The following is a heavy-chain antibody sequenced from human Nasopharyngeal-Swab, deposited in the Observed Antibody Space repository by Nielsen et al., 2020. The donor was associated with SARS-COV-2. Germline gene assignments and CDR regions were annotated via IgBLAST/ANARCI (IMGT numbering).Heavy chain of an antibody. CDR2: IHSDPSNT. CDR3: AKDGSSSPTY. D-gene: IGHD6-13*01. CDR1: GFTFSSYA. J-gene: IGHJ4*02. V-gene: IGHV3-23*03. Sequence: GGSLRLSCAASGFTFSSYAMSWVRQAPGKGLEWVSVIHSDPSNTYYVDSVKGRFTISRDNSKKTLFLQMDSLRVEDTAVYYCAKDGSSSPTYWGQGTLVTVSS.